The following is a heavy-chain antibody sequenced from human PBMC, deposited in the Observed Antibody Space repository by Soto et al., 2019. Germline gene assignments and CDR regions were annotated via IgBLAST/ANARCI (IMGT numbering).Heavy chain of an antibody. J-gene: IGHJ5*02. Sequence: HPGGSLRLSCAASGFTFSSYAMSWVRQAPGKGLEWVSAISGSGGSTYYADSVKGRFTISRDNSKNTLYLQMNSLRAEDTAVYYCAKIHSPEFSGGVRGDQNNWLDPWGKGTLVTVSS. CDR2: ISGSGGST. CDR1: GFTFSSYA. V-gene: IGHV3-23*01. D-gene: IGHD3-10*01. CDR3: AKIHSPEFSGGVRGDQNNWLDP.